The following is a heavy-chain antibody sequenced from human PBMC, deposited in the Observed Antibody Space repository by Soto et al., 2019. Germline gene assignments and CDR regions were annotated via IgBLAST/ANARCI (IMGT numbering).Heavy chain of an antibody. J-gene: IGHJ4*02. D-gene: IGHD3-10*01. Sequence: QITLKESGPTLVKPTQTLTLTCSFSGFSLSTTGVGVGWIRQSPGKALEWLAIIYWDNDKRYSPSLKSRVTITKATSKNQVALTVTNMDPVDTGTYSCARSLWSGELHWGQGALVTVSS. CDR2: IYWDNDK. CDR1: GFSLSTTGVG. CDR3: ARSLWSGELH. V-gene: IGHV2-5*02.